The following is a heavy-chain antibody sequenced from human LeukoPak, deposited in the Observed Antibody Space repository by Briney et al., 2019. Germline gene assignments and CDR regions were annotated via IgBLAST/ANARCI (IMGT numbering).Heavy chain of an antibody. V-gene: IGHV4-59*01. CDR1: GVSIIGYY. D-gene: IGHD5-24*01. J-gene: IGHJ4*02. CDR2: IYYSGST. Sequence: SETLSLTCTVSGVSIIGYYWNWIRQPPGKGLEWIGYIYYSGSTNYNPSLKSRVAISVDTSKNQFSLKLSSVTAADTAVYYCARDPYGGYNLGERDYWGQGTLVTVSS. CDR3: ARDPYGGYNLGERDY.